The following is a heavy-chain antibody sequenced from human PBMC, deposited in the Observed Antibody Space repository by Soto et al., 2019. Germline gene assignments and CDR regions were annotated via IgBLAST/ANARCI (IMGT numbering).Heavy chain of an antibody. CDR2: IYSGGST. Sequence: HPGGSLRLSCAASGLTVSSNYMSWVRQAPGKGLEWVSVIYSGGSTYYADSVKGRFTISRDNSKNTLYLQMNSLRAEDTAVYYCASSGSGSYYKDFDYWGQGTLVTVSS. J-gene: IGHJ4*02. V-gene: IGHV3-53*01. CDR1: GLTVSSNY. CDR3: ASSGSGSYYKDFDY. D-gene: IGHD3-10*01.